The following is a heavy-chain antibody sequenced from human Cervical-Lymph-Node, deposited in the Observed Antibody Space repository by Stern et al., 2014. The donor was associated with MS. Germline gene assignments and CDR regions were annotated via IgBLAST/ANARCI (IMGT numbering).Heavy chain of an antibody. J-gene: IGHJ3*02. V-gene: IGHV4-61*02. CDR1: GGSISSGSYY. CDR2: IYTSGTT. Sequence: QVQLVESGPGLVKPSQTLSLTCTASGGSISSGSYYWSWIRQPAGKGLEXIGRIYTSGTTNSTPSLKSRVTISVDTSKNQFSLRLSSVTAADTAVYYCARDQTRFYDYVWGSLDAFDIWGQGTMVTVSS. CDR3: ARDQTRFYDYVWGSLDAFDI. D-gene: IGHD3-16*01.